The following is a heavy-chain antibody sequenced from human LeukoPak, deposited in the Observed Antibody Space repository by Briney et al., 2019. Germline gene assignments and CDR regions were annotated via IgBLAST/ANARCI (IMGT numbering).Heavy chain of an antibody. CDR1: GFTFSDSY. CDR3: TRVEAFDI. J-gene: IGHJ3*02. CDR2: ISSGGDTI. V-gene: IGHV3-11*01. Sequence: PGGSLRPSCAASGFTFSDSYMSWIRQAPGKGLEYVSYISSGGDTIYYADSVKGRFTISRDNAKNSLYLQMNSLRAEDTAVYYCTRVEAFDIWGQGTMVTVSS. D-gene: IGHD1-1*01.